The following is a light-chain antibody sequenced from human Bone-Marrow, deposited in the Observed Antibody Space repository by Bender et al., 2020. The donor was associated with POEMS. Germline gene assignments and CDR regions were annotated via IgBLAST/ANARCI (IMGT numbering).Light chain of an antibody. CDR1: SSNIGAHA. J-gene: IGLJ3*02. CDR3: AVWDDSLNGWV. CDR2: SSH. Sequence: QSVLTQPPSASGTPGQMVTISCSGGSSNIGAHAVNWYQHLPGTAPKLLIYSSHRRPSEVPDRFSGSRSGTSASLAISGLQSEDEADYYCAVWDDSLNGWVFGGGTKLTVL. V-gene: IGLV1-44*01.